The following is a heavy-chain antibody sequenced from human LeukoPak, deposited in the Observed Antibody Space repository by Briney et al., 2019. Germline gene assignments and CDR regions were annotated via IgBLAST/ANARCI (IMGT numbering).Heavy chain of an antibody. J-gene: IGHJ4*02. CDR1: GYNFPAYG. D-gene: IGHD3-22*01. Sequence: ASVKVSCKASGYNFPAYGLNWVRLVPGLGLEWMGWISGYNGNTDYAQNFQGRVTLTTDTSTSTAYMELRSLRSDDTAVYYCAPGGPTYHYDTSGYYLFDYWGQGTLVTVSS. CDR3: APGGPTYHYDTSGYYLFDY. CDR2: ISGYNGNT. V-gene: IGHV1-18*01.